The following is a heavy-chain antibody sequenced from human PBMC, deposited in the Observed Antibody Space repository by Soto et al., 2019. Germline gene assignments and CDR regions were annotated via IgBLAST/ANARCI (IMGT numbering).Heavy chain of an antibody. V-gene: IGHV3-33*01. CDR3: ARGSVVVVGTMGGSGMGV. CDR2: IWYDGSNK. Sequence: QVQLVESGGGVVQPGRSLRLSCAASGFTFSSYGMHWVRQAPGKGLEWVAVIWYDGSNKYYADAVKGRFSISRDNSKKTLYLQMSSLRVEETVVYYCARGSVVVVGTMGGSGMGVWGQGTTVTVSS. CDR1: GFTFSSYG. D-gene: IGHD2-15*01. J-gene: IGHJ6*02.